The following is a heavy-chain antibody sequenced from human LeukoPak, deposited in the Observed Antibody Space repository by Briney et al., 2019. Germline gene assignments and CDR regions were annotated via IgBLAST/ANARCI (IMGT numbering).Heavy chain of an antibody. D-gene: IGHD5-24*01. CDR1: GFNFSSYG. J-gene: IGHJ4*02. CDR3: ARDMHSEVAMSGLDY. Sequence: PGGSLRLSCAASGFNFSSYGMHWVRQAPGKGLEWVAVISYDGSNKYYANSVRGRFTVSRDSSKNTLYLQMNSLRAEDTAVYYCARDMHSEVAMSGLDYWGQGTLVTVSS. CDR2: ISYDGSNK. V-gene: IGHV3-30*03.